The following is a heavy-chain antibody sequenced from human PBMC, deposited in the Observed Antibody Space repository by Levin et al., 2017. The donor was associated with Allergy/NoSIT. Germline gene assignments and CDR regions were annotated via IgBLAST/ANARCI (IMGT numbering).Heavy chain of an antibody. CDR2: ISGSGGST. V-gene: IGHV3-23*01. CDR1: GFTFSSYA. J-gene: IGHJ4*02. CDR3: AKDHPVYSSGWYSDYFDY. D-gene: IGHD6-19*01. Sequence: PGGSLRLSCAASGFTFSSYAMSWVRQAPGKGLEWVSAISGSGGSTYYADSVKGRFTISRDNSKNTLYLQMNSLRAEDTAVYYCAKDHPVYSSGWYSDYFDYWGQGTLVTVSS.